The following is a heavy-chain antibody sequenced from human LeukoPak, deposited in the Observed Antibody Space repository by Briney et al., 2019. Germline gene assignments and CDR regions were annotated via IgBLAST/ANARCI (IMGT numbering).Heavy chain of an antibody. Sequence: GGSLRLSCSASEFTFSTYAMHWVRQAPGKGLECVSGISYNGGSTYYADSVKGRFTISRDNAKNSLYLQMTSLRAEDTALYYCAKDSRVAAITDYVDYWGQGTLVTVSS. J-gene: IGHJ4*02. CDR3: AKDSRVAAITDYVDY. V-gene: IGHV3-64*04. CDR1: EFTFSTYA. CDR2: ISYNGGST. D-gene: IGHD5-24*01.